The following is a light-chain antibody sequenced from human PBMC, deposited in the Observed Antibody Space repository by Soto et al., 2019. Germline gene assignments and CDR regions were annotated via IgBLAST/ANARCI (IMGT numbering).Light chain of an antibody. V-gene: IGLV2-11*01. CDR3: CSYAGIHTYV. J-gene: IGLJ1*01. Sequence: QSALTQPRSVSGSPGQSVTISCTGTSSDVGGYNYVSWYQQHPGKAPKLMIYDVAQRPSGVPERFSGFKSGNTASLTISGLDPGDEADYYCCSYAGIHTYVFGTGTKVTVL. CDR2: DVA. CDR1: SSDVGGYNY.